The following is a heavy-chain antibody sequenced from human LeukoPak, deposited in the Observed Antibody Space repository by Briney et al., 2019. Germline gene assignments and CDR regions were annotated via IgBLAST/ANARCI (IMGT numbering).Heavy chain of an antibody. Sequence: SETLSLTCAVYGGSFSGYYWSWIRQPPGKGLEWIGEINHSGSTNNNPSLKSRVTISVDTSKNQFSLKLSSVTAADMAVYYCARWGSGWYYFDYWGQGALVTVSS. D-gene: IGHD6-19*01. V-gene: IGHV4-34*01. CDR3: ARWGSGWYYFDY. CDR1: GGSFSGYY. J-gene: IGHJ4*02. CDR2: INHSGST.